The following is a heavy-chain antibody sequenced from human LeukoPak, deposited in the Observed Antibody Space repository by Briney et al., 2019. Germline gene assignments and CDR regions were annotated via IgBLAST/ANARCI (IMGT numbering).Heavy chain of an antibody. D-gene: IGHD3-10*01. Sequence: SETLSLTCTISGASISSGSYYWGWIRQPPGKGLEWIGTIYYSGSTYYNPSLKSRLTISVDTSRNQFSLRLSSVTAADMAVYYCIRENPQQGSEDYWGQGTLVTVSS. J-gene: IGHJ4*02. CDR3: IRENPQQGSEDY. CDR2: IYYSGST. CDR1: GASISSGSYY. V-gene: IGHV4-39*07.